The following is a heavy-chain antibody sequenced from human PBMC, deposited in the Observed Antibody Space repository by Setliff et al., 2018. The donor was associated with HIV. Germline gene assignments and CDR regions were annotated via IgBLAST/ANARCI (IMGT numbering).Heavy chain of an antibody. CDR1: GFTFSNYA. V-gene: IGHV3-30-3*02. J-gene: IGHJ4*02. CDR3: AKNFYSSPWSPLDY. D-gene: IGHD6-19*01. CDR2: ISYDGSNK. Sequence: PGGSLRLSCAASGFTFSNYAMHWVRQAPGKGLEWVAVISYDGSNKYYADSVKGRFTISRDNSKNTLFLQMNSLRTEDTAVYYCAKNFYSSPWSPLDYWGQGTLVTVSS.